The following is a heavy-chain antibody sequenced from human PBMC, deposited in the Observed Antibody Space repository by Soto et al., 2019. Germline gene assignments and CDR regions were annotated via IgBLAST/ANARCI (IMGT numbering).Heavy chain of an antibody. D-gene: IGHD2-2*03. V-gene: IGHV1-18*04. CDR3: ARVGMDIVVVPAAMEHWFDP. J-gene: IGHJ5*02. Sequence: GASVKVSCKASGYTFTSYGISWVRQAPGQGLEWMGWISAYNGNTNYAQKLQGRVTMTTDTSTSTAYMELRSLRSDDTAVYYCARVGMDIVVVPAAMEHWFDPWGQGTLVTV. CDR2: ISAYNGNT. CDR1: GYTFTSYG.